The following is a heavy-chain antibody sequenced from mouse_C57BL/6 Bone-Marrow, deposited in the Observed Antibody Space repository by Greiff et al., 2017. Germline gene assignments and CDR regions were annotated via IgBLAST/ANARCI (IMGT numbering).Heavy chain of an antibody. J-gene: IGHJ2*01. D-gene: IGHD1-1*01. CDR1: GYTFTDYY. V-gene: IGHV1-19*01. Sequence: EVKLQQSGPVLVKPGASVKMSCKASGYTFTDYYMNWVKQSHGKSLEWIGVINPYNGGTSYNQKFKGKATLTVDKSSRTAYMELNRLTSEDSAVXYCARIFLITTVVPFDNCGEGTTLTVSS. CDR2: INPYNGGT. CDR3: ARIFLITTVVPFDN.